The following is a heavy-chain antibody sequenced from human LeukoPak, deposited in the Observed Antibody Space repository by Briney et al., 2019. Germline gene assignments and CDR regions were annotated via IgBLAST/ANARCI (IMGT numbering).Heavy chain of an antibody. V-gene: IGHV3-7*03. J-gene: IGHJ4*02. CDR1: GFTFSSYS. CDR3: AKDETTSGINYFHY. D-gene: IGHD1-1*01. CDR2: INQDGSEK. Sequence: QPGGSLRLSCAASGFTFSSYSMSWVRQAPGKGLEWVANINQDGSEKYYVDAVKGRFTISRDNAKNSLYLQMSSLRAEDTAIYFCAKDETTSGINYFHYWGQGILVTVSS.